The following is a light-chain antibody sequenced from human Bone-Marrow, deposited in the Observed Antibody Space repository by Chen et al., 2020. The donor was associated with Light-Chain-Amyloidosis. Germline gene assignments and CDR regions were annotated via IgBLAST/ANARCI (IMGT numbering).Light chain of an antibody. Sequence: DIVMTQSPDSLAASLGERATINCKSSQSVLYSSNNNNYLAWYQQKPGQPPKLLIYWASTRESGVPDRFSGSGSGTDFTLTISSLQAEDVAVYYCQQYYSTLTFGGGTKVEIK. CDR3: QQYYSTLT. CDR1: QSVLYSSNNNNY. J-gene: IGKJ4*01. CDR2: WAS. V-gene: IGKV4-1*01.